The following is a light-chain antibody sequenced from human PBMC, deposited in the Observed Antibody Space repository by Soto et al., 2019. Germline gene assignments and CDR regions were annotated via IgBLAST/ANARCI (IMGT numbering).Light chain of an antibody. CDR3: LQHNTYPYT. CDR2: DTS. CDR1: QEIGHF. V-gene: IGKV1-17*03. J-gene: IGKJ2*01. Sequence: DVQMTQSPSAMSASIGDRVTITCRASQEIGHFLAWFQQRPGKAPERLIHDTSTLQGGVPSRFGGSGSGTEFSLTISTLQPEDSATYYCLQHNTYPYTFGQGTKLEIK.